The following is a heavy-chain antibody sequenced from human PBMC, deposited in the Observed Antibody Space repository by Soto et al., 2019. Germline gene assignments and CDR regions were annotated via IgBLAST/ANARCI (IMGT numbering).Heavy chain of an antibody. CDR1: GGSISSSSYY. Sequence: QLQLQESGPGLVKPSETLSLTCTVSGGSISSSSYYWGWIRQPPGKGLEWIGNIYYSGSTYYNPSLKSRVTLSVDTSKNQFSLKGPSVTAADTAVYYCARLVWGLVSYWGQGTLVTVSS. D-gene: IGHD3-16*01. CDR2: IYYSGST. V-gene: IGHV4-39*01. J-gene: IGHJ4*02. CDR3: ARLVWGLVSY.